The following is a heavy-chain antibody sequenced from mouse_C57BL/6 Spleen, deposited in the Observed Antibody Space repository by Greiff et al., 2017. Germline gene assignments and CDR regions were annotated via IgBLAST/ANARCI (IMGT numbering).Heavy chain of an antibody. CDR2: IDPSDSET. Sequence: QVQLQQPGAELVRPGSSVKLSCKASGYTFTSSWMHWVKQRPIQGLEWIGNIDPSDSETHYNQKFKDKATLTVDKSSSTAYMQLSSLTSEDSAVYYCARRYYGNYGDAMDYWGQGTSVTVSS. CDR1: GYTFTSSW. D-gene: IGHD2-1*01. CDR3: ARRYYGNYGDAMDY. J-gene: IGHJ4*01. V-gene: IGHV1-52*01.